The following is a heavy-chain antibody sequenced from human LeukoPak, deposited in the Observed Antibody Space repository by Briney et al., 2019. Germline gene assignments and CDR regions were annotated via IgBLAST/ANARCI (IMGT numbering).Heavy chain of an antibody. J-gene: IGHJ6*03. V-gene: IGHV4-34*01. CDR1: GGSLSGYY. Sequence: SETLSLTCAVYGGSLSGYYWSWIRQPPGKGLEWIGEINHSGSTNYNPSLKSRVTISVDTSKNQFSLKLSSVTAADTAVYYCARGRGYCSGGSCYAFYYYYYMDVWGKGTTVTVSS. CDR2: INHSGST. CDR3: ARGRGYCSGGSCYAFYYYYYMDV. D-gene: IGHD2-15*01.